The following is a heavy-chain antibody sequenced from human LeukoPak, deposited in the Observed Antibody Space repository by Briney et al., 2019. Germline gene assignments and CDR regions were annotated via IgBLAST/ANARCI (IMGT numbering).Heavy chain of an antibody. CDR2: IYLGGNT. CDR1: GYSISSAYY. CDR3: GAREPGRPWHS. D-gene: IGHD6-6*01. V-gene: IGHV4-38-2*01. J-gene: IGHJ4*02. Sequence: PSETLSLTCSVSGYSISSAYYWGWIRQSPGKGLEWIGSIYLGGNTYYNPSLKSRVTISVDTSKNQFSLKLSSVTAADTALYYCGAREPGRPWHSWGQGTLVTVSS.